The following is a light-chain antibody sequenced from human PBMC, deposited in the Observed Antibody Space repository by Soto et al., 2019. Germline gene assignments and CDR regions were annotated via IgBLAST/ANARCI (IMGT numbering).Light chain of an antibody. CDR1: QSISTF. CDR2: GAS. Sequence: ELVMTQSPATLSVAPGERATLSCRASQSISTFLAWYQQKPGQAPRLLIYGASTRATGIPARFSGSGSGTEFTLTISSVQSEDFAVYYCQQYNNWPRTFGQGTKVEIK. CDR3: QQYNNWPRT. V-gene: IGKV3-15*01. J-gene: IGKJ1*01.